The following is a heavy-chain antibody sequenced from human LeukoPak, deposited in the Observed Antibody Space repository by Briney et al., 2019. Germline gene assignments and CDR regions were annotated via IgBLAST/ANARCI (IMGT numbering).Heavy chain of an antibody. D-gene: IGHD2-15*01. CDR1: GFTFSSYS. J-gene: IGHJ3*02. Sequence: GGSLRLSCAASGFTFSSYSMNWVRQAPGKGLEWVSSISSSSSYIYYADSVKGRFTISRDNAKNSLYPQMNSLRAEDTAVYYCARGDCSGGSCYGARDAFDIWGQGTMVTVSS. CDR3: ARGDCSGGSCYGARDAFDI. CDR2: ISSSSSYI. V-gene: IGHV3-21*01.